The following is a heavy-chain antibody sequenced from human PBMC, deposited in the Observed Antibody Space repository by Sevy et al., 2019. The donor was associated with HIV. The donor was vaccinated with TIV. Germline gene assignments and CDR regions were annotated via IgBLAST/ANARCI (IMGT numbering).Heavy chain of an antibody. V-gene: IGHV1-18*01. CDR1: GYTLNDYG. Sequence: ASVKVSCKASGYTLNDYGISWVRQAPGQGLAWIGWVTTYKDSTNYAQNFQGRVTLTTDTSTNTAYMELRSLRSDDTAVYYCARVDPYYEFGDVWDQGTTVTVSS. D-gene: IGHD3-3*01. J-gene: IGHJ6*02. CDR3: ARVDPYYEFGDV. CDR2: VTTYKDST.